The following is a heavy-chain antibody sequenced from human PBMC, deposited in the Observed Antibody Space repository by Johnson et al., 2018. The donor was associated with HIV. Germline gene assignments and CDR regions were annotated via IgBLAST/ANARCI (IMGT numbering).Heavy chain of an antibody. D-gene: IGHD1-7*01. CDR1: RFSVSSNY. CDR3: AKDSGANWNYGAFDI. V-gene: IGHV3-66*01. CDR2: IYSGGST. Sequence: VQLVESGGGLVQPGGSLRLSCAASRFSVSSNYMTWVRQAPGKGLEWVSVIYSGGSTYYADSVKGRFTISIDNSKNTLYLQMNSLKPEDTAVYYCAKDSGANWNYGAFDIWGQGTMVTVSS. J-gene: IGHJ3*02.